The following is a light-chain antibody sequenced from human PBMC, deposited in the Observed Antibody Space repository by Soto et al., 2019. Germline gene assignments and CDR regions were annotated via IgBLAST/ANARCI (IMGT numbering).Light chain of an antibody. CDR3: QSYDSSNYV. V-gene: IGLV6-57*03. J-gene: IGLJ1*01. CDR1: SGSIASNY. CDR2: EDN. Sequence: NFMLTQPHSVSESPGKTVTISCTRSSGSIASNYVQWYQQRPGSAPTTVIYEDNQRPSGVPDRFSGSIDSSSNSASLTISGLKTEDEADYYCQSYDSSNYVFGTG.